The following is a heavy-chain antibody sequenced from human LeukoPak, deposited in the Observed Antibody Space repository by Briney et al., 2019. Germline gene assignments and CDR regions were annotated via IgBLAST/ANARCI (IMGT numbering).Heavy chain of an antibody. Sequence: ASVKVPCKVSGYTLTELSMHWVRQAPGKGLEWMGGFDPEDGETIYAQKFQGRVTMTEDTSTDTAYMELSSLRSEDTAVYYCAIGGTMVRGVIITSNWFDPWGQGTLVTVSS. D-gene: IGHD3-10*01. CDR1: GYTLTELS. CDR2: FDPEDGET. J-gene: IGHJ5*02. CDR3: AIGGTMVRGVIITSNWFDP. V-gene: IGHV1-24*01.